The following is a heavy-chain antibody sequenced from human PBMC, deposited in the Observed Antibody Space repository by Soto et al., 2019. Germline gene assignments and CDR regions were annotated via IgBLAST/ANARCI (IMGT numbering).Heavy chain of an antibody. CDR2: INSDGSST. V-gene: IGHV3-74*01. D-gene: IGHD2-15*01. Sequence: EVQLVESGGGLVQPGGSLRLSCAASGFTFSSYWMHWVRQAPGKGLVWVSRINSDGSSTGYADSVKGRFTISRDNAKNTLYTKMNSLRDEDTAVYYCARDARGLPVSSYYGMDVWGQGTTVTVSS. CDR3: ARDARGLPVSSYYGMDV. J-gene: IGHJ6*02. CDR1: GFTFSSYW.